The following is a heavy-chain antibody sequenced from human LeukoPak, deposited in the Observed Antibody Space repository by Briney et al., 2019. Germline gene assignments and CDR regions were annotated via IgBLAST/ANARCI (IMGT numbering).Heavy chain of an antibody. CDR3: WRIRRVTIFGIVPF. CDR1: GDSIDTSDYY. V-gene: IGHV4-39*02. J-gene: IGHJ4*02. D-gene: IGHD3-3*01. CDR2: IYYSGST. Sequence: SETLSLTCTVFGDSIDTSDYYWGWIRQPPGKGLEWIGSIYYSGSTYYNLSLKSRVTISLDTSKNLFSLKLNSVTAADTAVYYCWRIRRVTIFGIVPFWGRGAQVTVSS.